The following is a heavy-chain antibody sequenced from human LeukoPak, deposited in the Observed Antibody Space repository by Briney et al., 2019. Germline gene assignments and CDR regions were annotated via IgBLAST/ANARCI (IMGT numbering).Heavy chain of an antibody. CDR3: ARDYGNGGDYFDY. Sequence: GGSLRLSCAASGFTVNNNYMNWVRQAPGKGLEWVAVISYDGSKKYYADSVKGRFTISRDNSKNTLYLQMNSLRAEDTAVYYCARDYGNGGDYFDYWGQGTLVTVSS. CDR1: GFTVNNNY. V-gene: IGHV3-30-3*01. CDR2: ISYDGSKK. D-gene: IGHD7-27*01. J-gene: IGHJ4*02.